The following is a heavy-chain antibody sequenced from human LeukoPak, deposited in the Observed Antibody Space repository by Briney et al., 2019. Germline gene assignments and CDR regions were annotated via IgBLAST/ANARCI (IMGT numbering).Heavy chain of an antibody. V-gene: IGHV5-51*01. CDR2: LYPDDSDT. Sequence: GEPLKISCKGSGYSFTSYWIGWVRQMPGKGLEWLGILYPDDSDTRYSPSFEGQVIISVDKSISTAYLQWSSLKASDTATYYCARHGHCTNGVCYSNYYYYMDVWGRGTTVTVSS. CDR3: ARHGHCTNGVCYSNYYYYMDV. J-gene: IGHJ6*03. D-gene: IGHD2-8*01. CDR1: GYSFTSYW.